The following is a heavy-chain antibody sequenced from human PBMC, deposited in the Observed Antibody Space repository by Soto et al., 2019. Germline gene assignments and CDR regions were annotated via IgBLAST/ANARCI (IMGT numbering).Heavy chain of an antibody. V-gene: IGHV2-5*02. J-gene: IGHJ5*02. CDR3: ARLYGSESYCRRGGWFDP. CDR1: GFSLSPSGVG. CDR2: IYWDDPK. Sequence: SGPTLVNPTQTLTQTCTFSGFSLSPSGVGVGWIRQPPGKALEWLARIYWDDPKHYSPSLKRRLTITKDTSNNQVVLTMTNMDPVDTATYCCARLYGSESYCRRGGWFDPLGRGNLVTVSS. D-gene: IGHD3-10*01.